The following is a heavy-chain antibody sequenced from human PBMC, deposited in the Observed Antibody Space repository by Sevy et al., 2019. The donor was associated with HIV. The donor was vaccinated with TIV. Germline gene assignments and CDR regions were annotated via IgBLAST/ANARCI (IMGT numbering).Heavy chain of an antibody. CDR2: ISGSGGST. CDR3: AKDRDPYYYDSSPPYYYYGMDV. V-gene: IGHV3-23*01. Sequence: GGSLRLSCAASGFTFSSYAMSWVRQAPGKGLEWVSAISGSGGSTYYADSVKGRLTISRDNSKNTLYLQMNSLRAEDTAVYYCAKDRDPYYYDSSPPYYYYGMDVWGQGTTVTVSS. J-gene: IGHJ6*02. D-gene: IGHD3-22*01. CDR1: GFTFSSYA.